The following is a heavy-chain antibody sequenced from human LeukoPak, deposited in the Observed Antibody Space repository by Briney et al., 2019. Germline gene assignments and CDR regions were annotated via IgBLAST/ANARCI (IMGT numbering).Heavy chain of an antibody. V-gene: IGHV3-23*01. CDR1: GSTFSSYA. CDR2: ISGSGGST. J-gene: IGHJ5*02. D-gene: IGHD6-13*01. CDR3: AKNDGSSIAAAGTPLS. Sequence: PGGSLRLSCAASGSTFSSYAMSWVRQAPGKGLEWVSAISGSGGSTYYADSVKGRFTISRDNSKNTLYLQMNSLRAEDTAVYYCAKNDGSSIAAAGTPLSWGQGTLVTVSS.